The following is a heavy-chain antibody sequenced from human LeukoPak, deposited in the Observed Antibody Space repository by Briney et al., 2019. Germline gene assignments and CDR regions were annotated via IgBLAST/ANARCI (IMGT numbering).Heavy chain of an antibody. V-gene: IGHV4-39*01. Sequence: WETLSLTCTVSGGSISSSSYYWGWIRQPPGKGLEWIGSIYYSGSTYYNPSLKSRVTISVDTSKNQFSPKLSSVTAADTAVYYCATGIAAALQSCPLDYWGQGTLVTVSS. D-gene: IGHD6-13*01. CDR3: ATGIAAALQSCPLDY. CDR1: GGSISSSSYY. CDR2: IYYSGST. J-gene: IGHJ4*02.